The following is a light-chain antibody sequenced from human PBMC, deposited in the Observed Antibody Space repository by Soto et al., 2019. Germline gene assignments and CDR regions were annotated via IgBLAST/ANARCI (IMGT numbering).Light chain of an antibody. CDR2: DVT. V-gene: IGLV2-14*03. CDR3: SSYTTSSTPVV. J-gene: IGLJ3*02. Sequence: QSALTQPASVSGSPGQSITISCTGTSTDVGAYNYVSWYQHHPGKAPKLMIYDVTNRPSGVSNRFSGFKSGKMASLTISGLQVEDEADYYCSSYTTSSTPVVFGGGTKLTVL. CDR1: STDVGAYNY.